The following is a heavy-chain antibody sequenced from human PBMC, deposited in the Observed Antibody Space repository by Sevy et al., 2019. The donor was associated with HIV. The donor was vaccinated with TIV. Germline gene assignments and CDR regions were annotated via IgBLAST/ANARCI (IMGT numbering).Heavy chain of an antibody. J-gene: IGHJ3*02. CDR2: IRSKAYGGTT. Sequence: GGSLRLSCTASGFTFGDYAMSWFRQAPGKGLEWVGFIRSKAYGGTTEYAASVKGRFTISRDDSKSIAYLQMNSLKTEDTAVYYYTRDYSSSWFPTPTRNVNAFDIWGQGTMVTVSS. CDR3: TRDYSSSWFPTPTRNVNAFDI. V-gene: IGHV3-49*03. D-gene: IGHD6-13*01. CDR1: GFTFGDYA.